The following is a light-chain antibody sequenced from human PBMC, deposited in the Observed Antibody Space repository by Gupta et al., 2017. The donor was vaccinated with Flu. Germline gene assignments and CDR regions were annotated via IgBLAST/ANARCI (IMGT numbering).Light chain of an antibody. J-gene: IGKJ2*02. V-gene: IGKV4-1*01. CDR2: WAS. Sequence: DIVMTQSPDSLAVSLGERATINCKSSQSVLYSSNNKNYLAWYQQKPGQPPKLLIYWASTRESGVPDRFSGSGSGTDFTLTISSLQAEDVAVYYCQQDVSTPCNFGQGTKLEIK. CDR1: QSVLYSSNNKNY. CDR3: QQDVSTPCN.